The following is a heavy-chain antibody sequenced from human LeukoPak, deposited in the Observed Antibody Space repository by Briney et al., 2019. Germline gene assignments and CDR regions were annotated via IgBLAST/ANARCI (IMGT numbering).Heavy chain of an antibody. CDR1: GYTFTSYG. D-gene: IGHD1-1*01. Sequence: ASVKVSCKASGYTFTSYGISWVRQAPGQGLEWMGWISAYNGNTNYAQKLQGRVTMTTDTSTSTAYMELRSLRSDDTAVYYCARGVEAPHYYYYYYMDVWGKGTTVTVSS. V-gene: IGHV1-18*01. CDR2: ISAYNGNT. CDR3: ARGVEAPHYYYYYYMDV. J-gene: IGHJ6*03.